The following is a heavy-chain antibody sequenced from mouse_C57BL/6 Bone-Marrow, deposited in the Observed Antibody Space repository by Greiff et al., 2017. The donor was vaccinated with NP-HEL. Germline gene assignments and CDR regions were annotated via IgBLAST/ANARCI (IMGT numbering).Heavy chain of an antibody. CDR2: INSDGGST. CDR1: EYEFPSHD. D-gene: IGHD1-1*01. V-gene: IGHV5-2*01. Sequence: EVQVVESGGGLVQPGESLKLSCESNEYEFPSHDMSWVRKTPEKRLELVAAINSDGGSTYYPDTMERRFIISRDNTKKTLDLQMGSLRSEDTALYYCARRGYYGSSWDWYFDVWGTGTTVTVSS. J-gene: IGHJ1*03. CDR3: ARRGYYGSSWDWYFDV.